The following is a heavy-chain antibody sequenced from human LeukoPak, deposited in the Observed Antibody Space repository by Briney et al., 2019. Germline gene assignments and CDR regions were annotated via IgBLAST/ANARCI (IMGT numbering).Heavy chain of an antibody. J-gene: IGHJ4*02. D-gene: IGHD2-2*01. CDR1: GYTFTGYY. CDR2: INPNSGGT. CDR3: ATGLGYCSSTSCYVFDY. V-gene: IGHV1-2*02. Sequence: ASVKVSCKASGYTFTGYYMHWVRQAPGQGLEWMGWINPNSGGTNYAQKFQGRVTMTRDTSISTAHMELSRLRSDDTAVYYCATGLGYCSSTSCYVFDYWGQGTLVTVSS.